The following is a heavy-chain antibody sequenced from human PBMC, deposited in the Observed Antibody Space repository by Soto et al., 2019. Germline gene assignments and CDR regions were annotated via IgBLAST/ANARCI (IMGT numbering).Heavy chain of an antibody. Sequence: SETLSLTCTVSGGSISSYYWSWIRQPPGKGLEWIGYIYYSGSTNYNPSLKSRVTISVDTSKNQFSLKLSSVTAADTAVYYCERSYYAFWSGYSYYYGMDVWGQGTTVTVSS. J-gene: IGHJ6*02. CDR1: GGSISSYY. V-gene: IGHV4-59*01. CDR2: IYYSGST. CDR3: ERSYYAFWSGYSYYYGMDV. D-gene: IGHD3-3*01.